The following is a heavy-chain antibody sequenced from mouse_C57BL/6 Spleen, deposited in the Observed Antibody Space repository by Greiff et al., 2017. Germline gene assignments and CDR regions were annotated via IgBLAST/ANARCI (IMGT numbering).Heavy chain of an antibody. CDR1: GYTFTSYW. CDR3: ARFTVVATDY. CDR2: IDPSDSYT. V-gene: IGHV1-69*01. D-gene: IGHD1-1*01. Sequence: QVQLQQPGAELVMPGASVKLSCKASGYTFTSYWMHWVKQRPGQGLEWIGEIDPSDSYTNYNQKFKGKSTLTVDKSSSTAYMQLSSLTSEDSAVXSCARFTVVATDYWGQGTTLTVSS. J-gene: IGHJ2*01.